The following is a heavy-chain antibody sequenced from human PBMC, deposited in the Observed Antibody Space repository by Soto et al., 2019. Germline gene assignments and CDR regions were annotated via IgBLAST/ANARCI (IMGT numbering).Heavy chain of an antibody. V-gene: IGHV3-7*04. Sequence: EVHLVESGGGLVQPGGSLRLSCAASGFTFSNYWMNWVRQAPGKGLEWVAIIKQDGGDKYYVDSVKGRFTISRDNAKNSLYLQMSSLRADDPAVYYCAGGTGWLSDLWGQGTLVTVSS. CDR1: GFTFSNYW. J-gene: IGHJ5*02. D-gene: IGHD6-19*01. CDR3: AGGTGWLSDL. CDR2: IKQDGGDK.